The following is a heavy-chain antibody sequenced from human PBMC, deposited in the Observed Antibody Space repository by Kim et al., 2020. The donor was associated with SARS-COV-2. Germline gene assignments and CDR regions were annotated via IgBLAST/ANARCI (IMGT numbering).Heavy chain of an antibody. CDR3: ARDKRQAHYGSGTYNWFDP. V-gene: IGHV3-7*01. CDR1: GFTFSSYW. Sequence: GGSLRLSCAASGFTFSSYWMSWVRQAPGKGLEWVANIKQDGSEKYYVDSVKGRFTISRDNAKNSLYLQMNSLRAEDTSVYYCARDKRQAHYGSGTYNWFDPWVQGTLVTVSA. J-gene: IGHJ5*02. CDR2: IKQDGSEK. D-gene: IGHD3-10*01.